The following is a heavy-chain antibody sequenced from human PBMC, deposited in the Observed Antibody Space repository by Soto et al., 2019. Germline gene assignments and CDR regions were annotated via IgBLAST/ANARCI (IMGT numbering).Heavy chain of an antibody. V-gene: IGHV4-4*02. CDR1: GGSISSNNW. Sequence: QVQLQESGPGLVKPSGTLSLTCAVSGGSISSNNWWNWVRQPPGKGLEWIGEIYHTGSTNYNPSLKSRVTISVDKSKDQVSPKLNSVTAADTAVYYCAKRGGSYSPFDYWGQGTLVTVSS. J-gene: IGHJ4*02. CDR2: IYHTGST. D-gene: IGHD1-26*01. CDR3: AKRGGSYSPFDY.